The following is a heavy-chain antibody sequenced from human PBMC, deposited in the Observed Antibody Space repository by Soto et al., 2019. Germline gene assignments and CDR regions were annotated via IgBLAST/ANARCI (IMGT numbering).Heavy chain of an antibody. Sequence: SETLSLTCAVYGGSFSGYYWSWIRQPPGKGLEWIGEINHSGSTNYNPSLKSRVTISVDTSKNQFSLKLSSVTAADTAVYYCARGSAGMVRGVFNYWGQGTLVTVS. V-gene: IGHV4-34*01. CDR1: GGSFSGYY. D-gene: IGHD3-10*01. CDR3: ARGSAGMVRGVFNY. CDR2: INHSGST. J-gene: IGHJ4*02.